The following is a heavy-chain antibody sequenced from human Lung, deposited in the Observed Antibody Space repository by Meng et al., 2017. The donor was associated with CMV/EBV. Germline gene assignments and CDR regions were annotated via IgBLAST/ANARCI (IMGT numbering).Heavy chain of an antibody. J-gene: IGHJ5*02. CDR3: ARGGNFDP. CDR1: GYTFSTYT. V-gene: IGHV7-4-1*02. D-gene: IGHD2/OR15-2a*01. Sequence: VQRVQSGSELKNPGSSVKVSCKASGYTFSTYTINWVRQAHGRGLEWMGWISTNTGTPTYTQGFTGRFVFSLDTSVSTAYLQISSLKAEDTAVYYCARGGNFDPWGQGTLVTVSS. CDR2: ISTNTGTP.